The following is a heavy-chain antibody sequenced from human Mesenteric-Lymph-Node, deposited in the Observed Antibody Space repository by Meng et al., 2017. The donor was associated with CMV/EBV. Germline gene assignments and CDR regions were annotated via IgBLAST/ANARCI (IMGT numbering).Heavy chain of an antibody. CDR3: ARDNADAFDI. D-gene: IGHD2-2*01. J-gene: IGHJ3*02. CDR2: IYYSGST. CDR1: GGSISSYY. V-gene: IGHV4-59*01. Sequence: SETLSLTCTVSGGSISSYYWSWIRQPPGKGLEWIGYIYYSGSTNYNPSLKSRVTISVDTSKNQFSLKLSSVTAADTAVYYCARDNADAFDIWGQGTMVTVSS.